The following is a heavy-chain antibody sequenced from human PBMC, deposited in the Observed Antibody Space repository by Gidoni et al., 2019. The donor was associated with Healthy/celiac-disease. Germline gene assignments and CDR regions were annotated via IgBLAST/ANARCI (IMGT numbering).Heavy chain of an antibody. CDR2: ISSNGGST. J-gene: IGHJ5*02. V-gene: IGHV3-64D*06. D-gene: IGHD6-6*01. Sequence: EVQLVESGGGLVQPGGSLRTSCSASGFASSSYAMPWVRQAPGKGLEYVSAISSNGGSTYYADSVKGRFTISRDNSKNTLYLQMSSLRAEDTAVYYCVKDTGNSSSSDWFDPWGQGTLVTVSS. CDR1: GFASSSYA. CDR3: VKDTGNSSSSDWFDP.